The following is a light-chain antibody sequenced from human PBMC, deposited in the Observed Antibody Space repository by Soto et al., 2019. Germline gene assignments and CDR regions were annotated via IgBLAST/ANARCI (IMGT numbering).Light chain of an antibody. CDR3: CSYAGSYTLV. Sequence: QSALTQPRSVSGSPGQSVTISRTGTSSDVGGYNYVSWYQQRPGKAPRLMIYDVSKRPSGVPDRFSGSKSGNTASLTISGLQAEDEADYYCCSYAGSYTLVFGGGTKLTVL. CDR2: DVS. J-gene: IGLJ2*01. CDR1: SSDVGGYNY. V-gene: IGLV2-11*01.